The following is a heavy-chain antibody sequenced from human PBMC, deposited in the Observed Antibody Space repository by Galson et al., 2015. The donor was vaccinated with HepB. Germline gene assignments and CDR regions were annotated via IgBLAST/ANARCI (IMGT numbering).Heavy chain of an antibody. CDR3: ARTIIRIAAAGTGLLDP. D-gene: IGHD6-13*01. CDR2: IYYSGST. J-gene: IGHJ5*02. CDR1: GGSISSSSYY. Sequence: SEPLSLTCTVSGGSISSSSYYWGWIRQPPGKGLEWIGYIYYSGSTNYNPSLKSRVTISVDTSKNQFSLKLSSVTAADTAVYYCARTIIRIAAAGTGLLDPWGQGTLVTVSS. V-gene: IGHV4-61*05.